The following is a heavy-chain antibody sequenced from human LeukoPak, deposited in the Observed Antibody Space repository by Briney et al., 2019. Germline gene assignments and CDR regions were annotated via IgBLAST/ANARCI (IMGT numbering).Heavy chain of an antibody. Sequence: GGSLRLSCAASGFNFDDYAMHWVRQAPGKGLEWVSLISGDGGSTYYADSVKGRFTISRDNSKNSLYLQMNSLRAEDTAIYYCANNFDYWGRGTLVTVSS. J-gene: IGHJ4*02. CDR2: ISGDGGST. CDR3: ANNFDY. CDR1: GFNFDDYA. V-gene: IGHV3-43*02.